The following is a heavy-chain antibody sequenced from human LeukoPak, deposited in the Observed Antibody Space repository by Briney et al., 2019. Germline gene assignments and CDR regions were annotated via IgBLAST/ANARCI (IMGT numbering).Heavy chain of an antibody. CDR2: IGSSGDST. CDR3: ARGSKDLDF. V-gene: IGHV3-23*01. Sequence: GGSLRLSCAPSGFTFSSFALNWVRPAPGEGLEWVSTIGSSGDSTYYADSVRGRFTISRDNSKNTMHLQMNNLRAEDTAFYYCARGSKDLDFWGQGTLVTVSS. CDR1: GFTFSSFA. J-gene: IGHJ4*02. D-gene: IGHD3-10*01.